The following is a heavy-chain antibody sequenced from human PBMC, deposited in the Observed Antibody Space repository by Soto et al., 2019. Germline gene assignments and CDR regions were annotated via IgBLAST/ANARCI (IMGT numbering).Heavy chain of an antibody. CDR1: GFTFSSYW. Sequence: RLSCAGSGFTFSSYWMSWVRQAPGKGLEWVANIKQDGSEKYYVDSVKGRFTISRDNAKNSLYLQMNSLRAEDTAVYYCARDQAARPDWFDPWGQGTLGTVSS. CDR2: IKQDGSEK. J-gene: IGHJ5*02. D-gene: IGHD6-6*01. CDR3: ARDQAARPDWFDP. V-gene: IGHV3-7*03.